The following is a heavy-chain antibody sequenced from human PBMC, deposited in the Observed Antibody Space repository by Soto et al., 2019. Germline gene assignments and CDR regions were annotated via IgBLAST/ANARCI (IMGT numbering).Heavy chain of an antibody. Sequence: PGGSLRLSCAASGFTFGDYWMHWVRQAPGKGLEWVSRMNSDGTTTNYADSVKGRFTVSRDNAKNTLFLQMNSLRAEDTAVYYCATDEVDYWGPGPLVTVYS. CDR2: MNSDGTTT. CDR1: GFTFGDYW. CDR3: ATDEVDY. V-gene: IGHV3-74*01. J-gene: IGHJ4*02.